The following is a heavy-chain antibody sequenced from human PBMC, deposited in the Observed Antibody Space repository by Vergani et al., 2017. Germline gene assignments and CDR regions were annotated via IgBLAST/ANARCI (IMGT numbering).Heavy chain of an antibody. Sequence: EVQLVESGGGLVQPGGSLRLSCAASGFTFSSYSMNWVRQAPGKGLEWVSYISSSSSTIYYADSVKGRFTISRDNAKNSRYLQMNSLRAEDTAVYYCARDGREDIVLMVYALHYYYGMDVWGQGTTVTVSS. CDR1: GFTFSSYS. V-gene: IGHV3-48*04. CDR3: ARDGREDIVLMVYALHYYYGMDV. D-gene: IGHD2-8*01. J-gene: IGHJ6*02. CDR2: ISSSSSTI.